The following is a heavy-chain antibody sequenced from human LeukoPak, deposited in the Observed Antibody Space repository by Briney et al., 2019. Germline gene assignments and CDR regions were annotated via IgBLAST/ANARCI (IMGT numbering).Heavy chain of an antibody. CDR2: IYPGDSDT. D-gene: IGHD5-12*01. V-gene: IGHV5-51*01. CDR1: GSSLTSYW. Sequence: GESLKISCQGSGSSLTSYWIGWVRQLPGKGLEWMGIIYPGDSDTRYSPSFQGQVTISADKSISTAYLQWSSLKASDTAMYYCARLGGYSGYEVDYYWGQGTLVTVSS. J-gene: IGHJ4*02. CDR3: ARLGGYSGYEVDYY.